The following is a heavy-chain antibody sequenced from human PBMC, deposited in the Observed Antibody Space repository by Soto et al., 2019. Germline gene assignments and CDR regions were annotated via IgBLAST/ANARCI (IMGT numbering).Heavy chain of an antibody. D-gene: IGHD3-3*01. CDR2: IDPNDSQT. CDR3: AVSQIFGVVDAFDL. V-gene: IGHV5-10-1*01. CDR1: GYRLTSRW. J-gene: IGHJ3*01. Sequence: GESLKISCKASGYRLTSRWINWVRQMPGQGLEWLGKIDPNDSQTTYNPSFQGHVTMSXXXXXXTXFXEXXXVKAXDTAIYYCAVSQIFGVVDAFDLWGQGTLVTVSS.